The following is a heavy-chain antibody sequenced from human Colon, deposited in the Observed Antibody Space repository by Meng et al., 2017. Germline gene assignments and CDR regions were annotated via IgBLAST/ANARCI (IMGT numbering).Heavy chain of an antibody. CDR3: ARHGGYYQDF. D-gene: IGHD4-23*01. Sequence: LQGSGPGLGKPSGTLSPACSGSCASVGVNSYWSWVRQPPGRGLEWIGQIDHRGSAYYRPSLNSRVTMSLDKSRNQFSLRLTSVTAADTAVYYCARHGGYYQDFWGQGTLVTVSS. CDR1: CASVGVNSY. CDR2: IDHRGSA. V-gene: IGHV4-4*02. J-gene: IGHJ4*02.